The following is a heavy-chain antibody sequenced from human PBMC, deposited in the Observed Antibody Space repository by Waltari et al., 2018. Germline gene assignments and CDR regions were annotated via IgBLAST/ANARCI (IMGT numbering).Heavy chain of an antibody. CDR1: GFSIGTSA. CDR2: ITRQATT. CDR3: AKDHPSDGWPAFDS. V-gene: IGHV3-23*01. J-gene: IGHJ4*02. D-gene: IGHD6-19*01. Sequence: LESGGGLAQPGGSLRLSCAASGFSIGTSAMSWVRQAPGKGLEWVSWITRQATTYYAGSVRGRFVISRDDSDNKVHLQMNGLNADDTATYYCAKDHPSDGWPAFDSWGQGTQVIVSS.